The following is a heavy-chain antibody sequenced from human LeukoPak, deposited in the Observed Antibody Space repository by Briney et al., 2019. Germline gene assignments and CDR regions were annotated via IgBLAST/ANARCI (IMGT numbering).Heavy chain of an antibody. CDR2: FYHSGGT. V-gene: IGHV4-39*01. CDR1: GGSISSDSYY. D-gene: IGHD2-21*01. Sequence: SETLSLTCVVSGGSISSDSYYWTWIRQPPGKGLQWIVSFYHSGGTYYNPSLKSRVTISVDTSENQFSLRLSSVTAADTAVYYCARYCAPNSDSFRYYFDYWGQGTLVTVSS. CDR3: ARYCAPNSDSFRYYFDY. J-gene: IGHJ4*02.